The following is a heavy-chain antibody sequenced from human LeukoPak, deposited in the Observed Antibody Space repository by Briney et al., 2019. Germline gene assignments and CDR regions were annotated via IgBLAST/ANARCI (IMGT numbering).Heavy chain of an antibody. V-gene: IGHV4-39*07. CDR3: ARGESRPPPNTYYYYMDV. Sequence: SETLSLTCTVSGGSISSSSYYWGWIRQPPGKGLEWIGSIYYSGSTYYNPSLKSRVTISVDTSKNQFSLKLSSVTAADTAVYYCARGESRPPPNTYYYYMDVWGKGTTVTVSS. D-gene: IGHD6-13*01. J-gene: IGHJ6*03. CDR1: GGSISSSSYY. CDR2: IYYSGST.